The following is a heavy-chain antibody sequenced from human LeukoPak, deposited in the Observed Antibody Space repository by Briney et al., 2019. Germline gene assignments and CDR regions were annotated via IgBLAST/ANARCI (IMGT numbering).Heavy chain of an antibody. CDR2: IYYSGST. J-gene: IGHJ4*02. CDR1: GGSISSGGYY. D-gene: IGHD4-17*01. Sequence: PSETLSLTCTVSGGSISSGGYYWSWIRQHPGKGLEWIGYIYYSGSTYYNPSLKSRVTISVDTSKNQFSLKLSSVTAADTAVYYCARANSRLYGELDYWGQGTLVTVSS. CDR3: ARANSRLYGELDY. V-gene: IGHV4-31*03.